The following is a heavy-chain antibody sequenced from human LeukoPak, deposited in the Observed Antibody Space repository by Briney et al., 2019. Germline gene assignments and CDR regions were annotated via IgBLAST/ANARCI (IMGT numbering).Heavy chain of an antibody. D-gene: IGHD6-13*01. V-gene: IGHV4-59*01. CDR1: GGSISSYY. J-gene: IGHJ4*02. CDR3: ARDPRGYSSSWSHFDY. CDR2: IYYSGST. Sequence: SETLSLTCTVSGGSISSYYWSWIRQPPGKGLEWIGYIYYSGSTNYNPSLKGRVTISVDTSKNRFSLKLSSVTAADTAVYYCARDPRGYSSSWSHFDYWGQGTLVTVSS.